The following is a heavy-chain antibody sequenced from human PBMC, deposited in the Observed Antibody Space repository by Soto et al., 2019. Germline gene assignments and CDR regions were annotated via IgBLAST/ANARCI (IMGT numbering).Heavy chain of an antibody. D-gene: IGHD6-13*01. V-gene: IGHV4-30-4*01. CDR1: GGSISSGEYY. Sequence: SETLSLTCTVSGGSISSGEYYWSWIRQPPGKGLEWVGYIFYSGSTYYNPSLKSRLIISVDTSKNQFSLKLTSVTAADTAVYYCARGTPQLVRYWGRGTLVTVSS. CDR3: ARGTPQLVRY. CDR2: IFYSGST. J-gene: IGHJ4*02.